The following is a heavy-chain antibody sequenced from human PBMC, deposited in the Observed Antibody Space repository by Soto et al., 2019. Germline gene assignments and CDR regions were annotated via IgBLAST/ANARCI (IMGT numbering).Heavy chain of an antibody. CDR2: ISSSSSTI. CDR3: ASELPDMVRGVQNWFDP. Sequence: GGSLRLSCAASGFTFSSYSMNWVRQAPGKGLEWVSYISSSSSTIYYADSVKGRFTISRDNAKNSLYLQMNSLRAEDTAVYYCASELPDMVRGVQNWFDPWGQGTLVTVSS. V-gene: IGHV3-48*01. D-gene: IGHD3-10*01. CDR1: GFTFSSYS. J-gene: IGHJ5*02.